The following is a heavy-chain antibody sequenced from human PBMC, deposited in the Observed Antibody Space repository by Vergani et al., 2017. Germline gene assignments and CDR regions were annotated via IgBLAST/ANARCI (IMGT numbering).Heavy chain of an antibody. D-gene: IGHD3-10*01. J-gene: IGHJ4*02. CDR1: GGSFSGYY. CDR2: INHSGST. CDR3: ARASYYYGSGSYYPFDY. Sequence: QVQLQQWGAGLLKPSETLSLTCAVYGGSFSGYYWSWIRPPPGKGLEWIGEINHSGSTYYNPSLKSRVTISVDTSKNQFSLKLSSVTAADTAVYYCARASYYYGSGSYYPFDYWGQGTLVTVSS. V-gene: IGHV4-34*01.